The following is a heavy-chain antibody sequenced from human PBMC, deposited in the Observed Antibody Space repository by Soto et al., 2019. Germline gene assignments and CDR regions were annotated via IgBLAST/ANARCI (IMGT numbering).Heavy chain of an antibody. V-gene: IGHV3-33*01. CDR1: GFTFSSYG. Sequence: QVQLVESGGGVVQPGRSLRLSCAASGFTFSSYGMHRVRQAPGKGLEWVAVIWYDGSNKYYADSVKGRFTISRDNSKNTLYLQMNSLRAEDTAVYYCARGSAIAVATHLDYWGQGTLVTVSS. J-gene: IGHJ4*02. D-gene: IGHD6-19*01. CDR2: IWYDGSNK. CDR3: ARGSAIAVATHLDY.